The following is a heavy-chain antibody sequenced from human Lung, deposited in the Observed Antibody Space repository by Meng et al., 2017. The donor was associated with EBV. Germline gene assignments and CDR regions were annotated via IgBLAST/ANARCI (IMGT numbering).Heavy chain of an antibody. J-gene: IGHJ5*02. D-gene: IGHD3-16*01. CDR1: GESFSDFH. Sequence: QVHLQQGGSGRLKPWEPLSLTCVIYGESFSDFHWSWVRQPPGRGLEWIGDIKQSGTTNYNSTLKSRVTISIDTSKKQFSLELTSVTAADTAMYYCARLADGPTSPWGQGIMVTVSS. CDR2: IKQSGTT. V-gene: IGHV4-34*02. CDR3: ARLADGPTSP.